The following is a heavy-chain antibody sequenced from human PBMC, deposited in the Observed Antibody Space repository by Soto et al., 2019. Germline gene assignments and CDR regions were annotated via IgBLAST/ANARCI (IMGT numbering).Heavy chain of an antibody. CDR1: GYTFTSYD. CDR2: MNPTSGNT. Sequence: QVQLVQSGAEVKKPGASVKVSCKASGYTFTSYDINWVRQATGQGLEWMGWMNPTSGNTGYAQKFQGRVTMTRNTSISTAYMALTSLRSVDTAVYYCASERSAAGTGGFDPWGQGTLVTVSS. V-gene: IGHV1-8*01. J-gene: IGHJ5*02. CDR3: ASERSAAGTGGFDP. D-gene: IGHD6-13*01.